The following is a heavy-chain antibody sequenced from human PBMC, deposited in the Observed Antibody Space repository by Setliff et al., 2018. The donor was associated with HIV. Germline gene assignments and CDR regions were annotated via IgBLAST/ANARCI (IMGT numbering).Heavy chain of an antibody. CDR2: IYHSGDT. CDR1: GYSISSGYY. J-gene: IGHJ6*03. CDR3: ARCPSNHLTEAGKKTFYYYYMDV. Sequence: PSETLSLTCAVSGYSISSGYYWGWIRQPPGRGLEWIGNIYHSGDTSYNPSLRSRVIISLDTAKNQFSLTLVSVTAADTALYYCARCPSNHLTEAGKKTFYYYYMDVWGKGTTVTVSS. V-gene: IGHV4-38-2*01. D-gene: IGHD6-13*01.